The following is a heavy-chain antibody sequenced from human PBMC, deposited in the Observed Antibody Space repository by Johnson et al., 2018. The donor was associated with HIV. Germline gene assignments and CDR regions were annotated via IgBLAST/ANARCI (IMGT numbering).Heavy chain of an antibody. J-gene: IGHJ3*02. CDR1: GFTFSDYA. V-gene: IGHV3-30*04. CDR3: ARVRAGRENAFDI. D-gene: IGHD1-26*01. Sequence: VQLVESGGGVVQPGGSLRLSCVASGFTFSDYAVHWVRQAPGKGLEWVAVISYDAKNKYYADSVKGRFTISRDNSKNTLFLQMNSLKTEDTAVYYCARVRAGRENAFDIWGQGTMVTVSS. CDR2: ISYDAKNK.